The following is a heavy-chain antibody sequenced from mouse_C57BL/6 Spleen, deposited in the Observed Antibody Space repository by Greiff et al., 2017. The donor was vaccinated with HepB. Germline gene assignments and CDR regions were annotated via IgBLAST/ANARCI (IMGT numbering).Heavy chain of an antibody. CDR3: ARDELGAFDY. D-gene: IGHD4-1*01. V-gene: IGHV5-16*01. CDR2: INYDGSST. CDR1: GFTFSDYY. J-gene: IGHJ2*01. Sequence: DVKLVESEGGLVQPGSSMKLSCTASGFTFSDYYMAWVRQVPEKGLEWVANINYDGSSTYYLDSLKSRFIISRDNAKNILYLQMSSLKSEDTATYYCARDELGAFDYWGQGTTLTVSS.